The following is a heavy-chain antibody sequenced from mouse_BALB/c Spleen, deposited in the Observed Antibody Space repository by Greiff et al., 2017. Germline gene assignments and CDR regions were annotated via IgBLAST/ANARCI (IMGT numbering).Heavy chain of an antibody. CDR3: AEEGYGNHTWFAY. D-gene: IGHD2-1*01. Sequence: QVQLQQSGPGLVQPSQSLSITCTVSRFSFTSYGVHWVRQSPGKGLEWLGVIWSGVSTDYNAAFISRLSISKDNSKSQVFFKMNSLQANDTAIYYCAEEGYGNHTWFAYWGEGTLVTVSA. V-gene: IGHV2-2*02. CDR2: IWSGVST. J-gene: IGHJ3*01. CDR1: RFSFTSYG.